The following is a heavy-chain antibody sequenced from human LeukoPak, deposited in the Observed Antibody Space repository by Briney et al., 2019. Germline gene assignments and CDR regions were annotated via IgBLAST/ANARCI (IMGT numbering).Heavy chain of an antibody. Sequence: SETLSLTCTVSGGSISSSSYYWGWIRQPPGKGLEWIGSIYYSGSTYYNPSLKSRVTISVDTSKNQFSLKLSSVTAADTAVYYCARGSTSLGDYFDYWGQGTLVTVSS. D-gene: IGHD2-2*01. CDR2: IYYSGST. V-gene: IGHV4-39*01. J-gene: IGHJ4*02. CDR1: GGSISSSSYY. CDR3: ARGSTSLGDYFDY.